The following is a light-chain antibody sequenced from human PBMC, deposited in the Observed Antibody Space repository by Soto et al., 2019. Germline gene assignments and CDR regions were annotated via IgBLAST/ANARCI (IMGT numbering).Light chain of an antibody. CDR3: QQYGSSPWT. CDR2: GAS. CDR1: RSVSSN. V-gene: IGKV3-20*01. Sequence: EIVMTQSPATLSVSPGERATLSCRASRSVSSNLAWYQQIPGQAPRLLIYGASTRATGIPARFSGSGSGTDFTLTISRLEPEDFAVYYCQQYGSSPWTFGQWTKVDIK. J-gene: IGKJ1*01.